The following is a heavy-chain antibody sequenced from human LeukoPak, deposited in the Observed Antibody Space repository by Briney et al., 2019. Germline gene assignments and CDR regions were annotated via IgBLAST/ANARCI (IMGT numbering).Heavy chain of an antibody. V-gene: IGHV4-59*08. Sequence: SETLSLTCTVSGGSISSYYWSWIRQPPGKGLEWIGYIYYSGSTNYNPSLKSRVTISVDTSKNQFSLKLSSVTAADTAVYYCARRGDYYDSSARGAFDIWGQGTMVTVSS. CDR2: IYYSGST. D-gene: IGHD3-22*01. J-gene: IGHJ3*02. CDR3: ARRGDYYDSSARGAFDI. CDR1: GGSISSYY.